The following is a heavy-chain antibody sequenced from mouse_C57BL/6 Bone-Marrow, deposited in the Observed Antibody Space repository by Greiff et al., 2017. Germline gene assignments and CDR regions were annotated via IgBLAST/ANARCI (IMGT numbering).Heavy chain of an antibody. CDR1: GFNIKNTY. J-gene: IGHJ3*01. CDR2: IDPAHGNT. D-gene: IGHD2-4*01. V-gene: IGHV14-3*01. CDR3: ALDYPWFAY. Sequence: VQLKESVAELVRPGASVKLSCPASGFNIKNTYMHWVQQRPEQGLEWIGRIDPAHGNTKYAPKFQGQATITADPSSNTAYLQLSSLTSEDTAIYYCALDYPWFAYWGQGTLVTVSA.